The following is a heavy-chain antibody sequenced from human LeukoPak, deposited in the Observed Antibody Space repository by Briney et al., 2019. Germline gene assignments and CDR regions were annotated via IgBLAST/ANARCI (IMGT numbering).Heavy chain of an antibody. CDR2: INPNSGGT. CDR1: GYTFTGYY. J-gene: IGHJ4*02. V-gene: IGHV1-2*06. Sequence: ASVKVSCKASGYTFTGYYMHWVRQAPGQGLEWMGRINPNSGGTNYAQKFQGRVTMTRDTSISTAYMELSRLRSDDTAVYYCARCTGGGSCYGVRYWGQGTLVTVSS. CDR3: ARCTGGGSCYGVRY. D-gene: IGHD2-15*01.